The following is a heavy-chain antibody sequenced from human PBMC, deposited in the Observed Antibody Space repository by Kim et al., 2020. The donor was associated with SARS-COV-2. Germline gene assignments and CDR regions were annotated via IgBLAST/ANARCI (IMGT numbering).Heavy chain of an antibody. CDR3: ARQMDWGSYYYYGMDV. V-gene: IGHV4-59*08. D-gene: IGHD7-27*01. Sequence: SLKSRVTISVATSKNQFSLKLSSVTAADTAVYYCARQMDWGSYYYYGMDVWGQGTTVTVSS. J-gene: IGHJ6*02.